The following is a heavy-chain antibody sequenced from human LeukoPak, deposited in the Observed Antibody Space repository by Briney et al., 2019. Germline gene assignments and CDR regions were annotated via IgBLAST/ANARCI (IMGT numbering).Heavy chain of an antibody. CDR2: IIPIFGTA. CDR3: ARGKGLGYGWFDP. V-gene: IGHV1-69*05. CDR1: GGTFSSYA. Sequence: ASVKVSCKASGGTFSSYAISWVRQAPGQGLEWMRGIIPIFGTANYAQKFQGRVTITTDESTSTAYMELSSLRSEDTAVYYCARGKGLGYGWFDPWGQGTLVTVSS. D-gene: IGHD3-16*01. J-gene: IGHJ5*02.